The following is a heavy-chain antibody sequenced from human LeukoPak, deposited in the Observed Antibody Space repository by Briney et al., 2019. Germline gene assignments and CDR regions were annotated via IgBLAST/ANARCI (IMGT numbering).Heavy chain of an antibody. D-gene: IGHD3-16*01. J-gene: IGHJ4*02. V-gene: IGHV3-11*01. CDR3: TRDLGPLDS. CDR2: ISPSGTDI. CDR1: GFTFTDTY. Sequence: GGSLRLSCAVSGFTFTDTYMTWIRQAPGKGLESLSYISPSGTDISHADSVKGRFTISRDNAKNSLYLQMNSLRAEDTAGYYWTRDLGPLDSWGQGTLVTVSS.